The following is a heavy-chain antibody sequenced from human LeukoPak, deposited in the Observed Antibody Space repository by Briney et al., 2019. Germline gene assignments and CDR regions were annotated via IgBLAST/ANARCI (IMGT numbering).Heavy chain of an antibody. D-gene: IGHD3-22*01. V-gene: IGHV3-23*01. CDR2: ISGSGGST. Sequence: GGSLRLSCAASGFTFSSYAMSWVRQAPGKGLEWVSAISGSGGSTYYADSVKGRFTISRDNSKNTLYLQMNSLRAEDTAVYYCARDSTYYYDSSGYQEDWGQGTLVTVSS. J-gene: IGHJ4*02. CDR1: GFTFSSYA. CDR3: ARDSTYYYDSSGYQED.